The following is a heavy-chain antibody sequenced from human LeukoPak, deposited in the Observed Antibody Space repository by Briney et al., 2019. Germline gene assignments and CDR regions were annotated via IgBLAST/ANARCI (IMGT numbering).Heavy chain of an antibody. V-gene: IGHV3-66*02. D-gene: IGHD6-13*01. CDR3: AREIAAAGTYYYYMDV. CDR2: IYSGGST. J-gene: IGHJ6*03. Sequence: GGSLRLSCEASGFTVSSNYMSWVRRAPGKGLEWVSVIYSGGSTYYADSVKGRFTISRDNSKNTLYLQMNSLRAEDTAVYYCAREIAAAGTYYYYMDVWGKGTTVTASS. CDR1: GFTVSSNY.